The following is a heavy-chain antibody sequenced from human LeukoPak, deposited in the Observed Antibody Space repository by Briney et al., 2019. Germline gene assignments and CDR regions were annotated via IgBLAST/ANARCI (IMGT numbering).Heavy chain of an antibody. CDR1: GFIFSDHY. Sequence: GGSLGLSCAASGFIFSDHYMDWVRQAPGKGLDWVGRSRNKANSYTTEYAASVKGRFTISRDDSKNSLYLQMSSLKTEDTAVYYCARVISGSYAFDIWGLGTMVTVSS. V-gene: IGHV3-72*01. CDR2: SRNKANSYTT. CDR3: ARVISGSYAFDI. J-gene: IGHJ3*02. D-gene: IGHD1-26*01.